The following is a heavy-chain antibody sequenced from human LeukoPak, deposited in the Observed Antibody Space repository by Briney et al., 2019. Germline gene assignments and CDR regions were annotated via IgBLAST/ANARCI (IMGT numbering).Heavy chain of an antibody. CDR2: ISYDGSVK. Sequence: GGSLKLSCAASGFTFSSYAMHWVRQAPGKGLEWVAVISYDGSVKFYADSVKGRFTVSRDNSKNTLFLQMNSLRGEDTAVYYCARDRSYGSGPFGLYSNYGMDVWGQGTTVTVSS. CDR3: ARDRSYGSGPFGLYSNYGMDV. J-gene: IGHJ6*02. D-gene: IGHD3-10*01. V-gene: IGHV3-30*03. CDR1: GFTFSSYA.